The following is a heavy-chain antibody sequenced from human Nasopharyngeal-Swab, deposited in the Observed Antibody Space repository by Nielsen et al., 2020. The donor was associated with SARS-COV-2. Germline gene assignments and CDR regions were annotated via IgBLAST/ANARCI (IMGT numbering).Heavy chain of an antibody. CDR3: ARTAAIRGYAFDI. CDR1: GFTFSSYA. J-gene: IGHJ3*02. V-gene: IGHV3-30-3*01. CDR2: ISYDGSNK. D-gene: IGHD2-2*02. Sequence: GGSLRFSCAASGFTFSSYAMHWVRQAPGKGLEWVAVISYDGSNKYYADSVKGRFTISRDNSKNTLYLQMNSLRAEDTAVYYCARTAAIRGYAFDIWGQGTMVTVSS.